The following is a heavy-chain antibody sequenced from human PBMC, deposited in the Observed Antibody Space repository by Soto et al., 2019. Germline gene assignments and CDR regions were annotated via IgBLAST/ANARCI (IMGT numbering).Heavy chain of an antibody. Sequence: PEETLSLTCTVSGGSISSYYWRWIRQPPGKGLEWIGYIYYSGSTNYNPSLKSRVTISVDTSKNQFSLKLSSVTAADTAVYYCAREALGTTFDYWGQGTLVTVST. CDR2: IYYSGST. CDR3: AREALGTTFDY. CDR1: GGSISSYY. J-gene: IGHJ4*02. V-gene: IGHV4-59*01. D-gene: IGHD1-7*01.